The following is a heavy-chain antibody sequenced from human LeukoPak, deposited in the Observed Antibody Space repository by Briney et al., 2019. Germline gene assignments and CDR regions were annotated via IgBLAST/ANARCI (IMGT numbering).Heavy chain of an antibody. CDR2: IYYSGST. CDR3: ARLPKLRTAPFYYYYYGMDV. V-gene: IGHV4-59*08. Sequence: SETLSLTCTVSGGSISSYYWSWIRQPPGKGLEWIGYIYYSGSTNYNPSLKSRVTISVDTSKNQFSLKLSSVTAADTAVYYCARLPKLRTAPFYYYYYGMDVWGQGTTVTVSS. CDR1: GGSISSYY. J-gene: IGHJ6*01. D-gene: IGHD5-18*01.